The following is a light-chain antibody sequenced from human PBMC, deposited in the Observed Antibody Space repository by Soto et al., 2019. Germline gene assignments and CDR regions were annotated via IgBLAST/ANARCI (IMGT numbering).Light chain of an antibody. V-gene: IGKV1-13*02. Sequence: AIQLTQSPSSLSASVGDRVTITCRASQGISSALAWYQQKPGKAPKLLIYDASSLESGDPSRFSGSGSGTDFTLTISSLQPEDFATYFCQQFNSYPSFGPGTKVDIK. CDR1: QGISSA. CDR3: QQFNSYPS. CDR2: DAS. J-gene: IGKJ3*01.